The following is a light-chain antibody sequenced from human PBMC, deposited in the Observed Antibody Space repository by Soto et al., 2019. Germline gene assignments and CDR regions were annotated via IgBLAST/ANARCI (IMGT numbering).Light chain of an antibody. CDR2: AAY. J-gene: IGKJ3*01. V-gene: IGKV1-39*01. CDR1: QSISSY. CDR3: QQSYSTPLT. Sequence: DIQMTQSPSSLSASVGDRVTITCRASQSISSYVNWYQQKPGKAPKLLIYAAYSLQSGVPSRFSGSGSGTEFTLTISSLQPEDFATYYCQQSYSTPLTFGPGTKVDIK.